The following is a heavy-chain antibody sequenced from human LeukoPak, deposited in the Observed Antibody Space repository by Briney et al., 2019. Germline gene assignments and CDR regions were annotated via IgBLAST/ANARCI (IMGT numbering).Heavy chain of an antibody. V-gene: IGHV4-31*03. CDR1: GGSISSGGYY. Sequence: SQTLSLTCTVSGGSISSGGYYWSWIRQLPGKGLEWIGYIYYSGSTYYNPSLKSRVTMSVDTSKNQFSLKLRSVSAADTAVYYCARGRVFSGRDLFMYNWFDPWGQGTLVTVSS. D-gene: IGHD3-10*01. J-gene: IGHJ5*02. CDR2: IYYSGST. CDR3: ARGRVFSGRDLFMYNWFDP.